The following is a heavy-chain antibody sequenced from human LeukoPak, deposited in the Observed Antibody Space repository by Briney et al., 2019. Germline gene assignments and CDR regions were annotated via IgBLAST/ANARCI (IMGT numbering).Heavy chain of an antibody. V-gene: IGHV3-30-3*01. Sequence: PGGSLRLSCAASGFTFSSYAMHWVRQAPGKGLEWVAVISYDGSNKYYADSVKGRFTISRDNSKNTLNLQMNSLRAEDTAVYYCAKAEMVRGVIGYFDYWGQGTLVTVSS. J-gene: IGHJ4*02. CDR2: ISYDGSNK. CDR1: GFTFSSYA. CDR3: AKAEMVRGVIGYFDY. D-gene: IGHD3-10*01.